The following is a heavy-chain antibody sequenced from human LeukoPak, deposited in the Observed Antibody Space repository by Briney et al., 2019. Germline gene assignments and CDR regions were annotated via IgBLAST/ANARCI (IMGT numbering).Heavy chain of an antibody. Sequence: PSETLSLTCTVSGGSISYDYWSWIRQSPGKRLEWIGYIHYSGATNYSPSLKSRVTISVDTSKNQFSLKLSSVTAADTAVCYCARQRGGYDPYFDYWGQGTLVTVSS. CDR3: ARQRGGYDPYFDY. D-gene: IGHD5-12*01. CDR2: IHYSGAT. V-gene: IGHV4-59*08. J-gene: IGHJ4*02. CDR1: GGSISYDY.